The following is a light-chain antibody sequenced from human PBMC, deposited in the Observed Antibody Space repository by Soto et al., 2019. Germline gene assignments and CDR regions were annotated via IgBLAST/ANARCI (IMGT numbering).Light chain of an antibody. J-gene: IGKJ5*01. Sequence: EFVLTQSACTLSLSPGERATLSCRASQSVGSNYLAWYQQKPGQAPRLLIYGASSRATGIADRFSGSGSGTDFTLTISRPEPEDFALYYCQQYGYSPITFGQGTRLEIK. CDR3: QQYGYSPIT. CDR1: QSVGSNY. CDR2: GAS. V-gene: IGKV3-20*01.